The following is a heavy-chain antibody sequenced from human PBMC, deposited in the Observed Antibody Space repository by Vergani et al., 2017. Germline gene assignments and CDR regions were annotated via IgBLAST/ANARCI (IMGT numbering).Heavy chain of an antibody. CDR1: GGSISSSSYY. CDR2: IYYSGST. V-gene: IGHV4-39*07. J-gene: IGHJ5*02. D-gene: IGHD2-15*01. Sequence: QLQLQESGPGLVKPSETLSLTCTVSGGSISSSSYYWGWIRQPPGKGLEWIGSIYYSGSTYYNPSLKSRVTISVDTSKNQFSLKLSSVTAADTAVYYCARVGYCSGGSCYGVGPWGQGTLVTVSS. CDR3: ARVGYCSGGSCYGVGP.